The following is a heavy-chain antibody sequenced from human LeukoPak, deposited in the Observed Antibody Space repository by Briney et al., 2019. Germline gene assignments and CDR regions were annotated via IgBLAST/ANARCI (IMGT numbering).Heavy chain of an antibody. CDR2: IYISGST. Sequence: PSQTLSLTCTVSGDSISSGSYYWSWIRQPAGKGLEWIGRIYISGSTNYNPSLKSRVTISVDTSKNQFSLKLSSVTAADTAVYYCARHRSGWLQSSFDYWGQGTLVTVSS. J-gene: IGHJ4*02. CDR3: ARHRSGWLQSSFDY. CDR1: GDSISSGSYY. D-gene: IGHD5-24*01. V-gene: IGHV4-61*02.